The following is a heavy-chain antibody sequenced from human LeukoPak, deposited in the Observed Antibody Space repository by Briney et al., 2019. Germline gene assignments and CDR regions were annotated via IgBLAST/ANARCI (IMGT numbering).Heavy chain of an antibody. J-gene: IGHJ6*02. CDR1: GFTVSSNY. CDR3: ARDPGSINGMDV. D-gene: IGHD2/OR15-2a*01. CDR2: IYTGGTT. V-gene: IGHV3-66*01. Sequence: VGSLRLSCAASGFTVSSNYMNWVRQAPGKGLEWVSVIYTGGTTYYADSVKGRFTISRDNSKNTLYLQMNSLRAEDTALYYCARDPGSINGMDVWGQGTTVTVSS.